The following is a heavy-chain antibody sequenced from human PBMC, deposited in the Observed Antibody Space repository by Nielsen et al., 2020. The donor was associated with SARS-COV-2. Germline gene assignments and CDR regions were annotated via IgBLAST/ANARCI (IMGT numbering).Heavy chain of an antibody. CDR2: INAGNGNT. CDR3: ARITPSSGWDY. CDR1: RYSFASYS. V-gene: IGHV1-3*01. Sequence: ASVKVSCKASRYSFASYSMHWVRQAPGQRLEWMGWINAGNGNTRYSQKFQGRVTMTRDTSANTAYMELSSLSSEDTAVYYCARITPSSGWDYWGQGTLVIVSS. D-gene: IGHD6-19*01. J-gene: IGHJ4*02.